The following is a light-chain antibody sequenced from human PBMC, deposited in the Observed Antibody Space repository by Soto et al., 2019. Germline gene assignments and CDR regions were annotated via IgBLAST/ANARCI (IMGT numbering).Light chain of an antibody. CDR1: QSISSY. J-gene: IGKJ2*01. Sequence: DIQMTQSPSSLSASVGDRVTITCRASQSISSYLNWYQQKPGEAPKILIYAASTLQSVVPSRFSGRGSGPDFSLTISSLQPEDFATYYCQQTFSAPVTFGQGTRLEIK. V-gene: IGKV1-39*01. CDR3: QQTFSAPVT. CDR2: AAS.